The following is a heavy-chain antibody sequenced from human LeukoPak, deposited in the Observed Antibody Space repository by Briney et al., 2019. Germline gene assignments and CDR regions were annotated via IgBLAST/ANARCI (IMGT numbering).Heavy chain of an antibody. D-gene: IGHD2-15*01. J-gene: IGHJ4*02. CDR1: GGSISSSSCY. CDR2: IYYSGST. V-gene: IGHV4-39*01. Sequence: KPSETLSLTCTVSGGSISSSSCYWGWIRQPPGKGLEWIGSIYYSGSTYYNPSLKSRVTISVDTSKNQFSLKLSSVTAADTAVYYCASPLGYCSGGSCYWNWGQGTLVTVSS. CDR3: ASPLGYCSGGSCYWN.